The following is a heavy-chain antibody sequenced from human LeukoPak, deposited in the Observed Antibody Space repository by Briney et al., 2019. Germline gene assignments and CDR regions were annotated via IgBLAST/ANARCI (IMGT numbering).Heavy chain of an antibody. J-gene: IGHJ4*02. CDR2: IDGPTFRT. V-gene: IGHV3-23*01. CDR1: GFTFRNYA. D-gene: IGHD1-26*01. Sequence: QPGESLRLSCSGSGFTFRNYAMHWVRQAPGKGLEWVSTIDGPTFRTHYADSVMGRFTISRDNSKNTLYLQMNSLRAEDTAVYFCTTWLGAHFDFWGQGTLVTVSS. CDR3: TTWLGAHFDF.